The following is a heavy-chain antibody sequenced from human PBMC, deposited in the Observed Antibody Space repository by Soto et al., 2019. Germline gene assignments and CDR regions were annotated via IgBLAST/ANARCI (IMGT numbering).Heavy chain of an antibody. Sequence: PVGSLRLSCAASGFTFSSYGMHWVRQAPGKGLEWVAVISYDGSNKYYADSVKGRFTISRDNSKNTLYLQMNSLRAEDTAVYYCAKDRAARSCMDVWGQGTTVTVSS. D-gene: IGHD6-6*01. CDR3: AKDRAARSCMDV. CDR1: GFTFSSYG. V-gene: IGHV3-30*18. J-gene: IGHJ6*02. CDR2: ISYDGSNK.